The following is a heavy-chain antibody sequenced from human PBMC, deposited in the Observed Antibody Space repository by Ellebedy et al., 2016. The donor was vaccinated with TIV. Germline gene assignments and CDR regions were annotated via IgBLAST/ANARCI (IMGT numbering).Heavy chain of an antibody. Sequence: AASVTVSCKASRYTFTGYYMHWLRQAPGQGVEWMGWINPNSGGTNYAQKFQGRVTMTRDTSISTAYMELSRLRSDDTAVYYCARDSPFGDYITYYFDYWGQGTLVTVSS. CDR3: ARDSPFGDYITYYFDY. D-gene: IGHD4-17*01. CDR1: RYTFTGYY. CDR2: INPNSGGT. V-gene: IGHV1-2*02. J-gene: IGHJ4*02.